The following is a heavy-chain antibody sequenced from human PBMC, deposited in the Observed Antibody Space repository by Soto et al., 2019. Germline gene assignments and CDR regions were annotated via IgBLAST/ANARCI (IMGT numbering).Heavy chain of an antibody. J-gene: IGHJ4*02. D-gene: IGHD1-26*01. CDR2: ISGSGGST. CDR1: GFTFSNYA. CDR3: AKVPVGATGRFDY. Sequence: EVQLLESGGGLEQHGGSLRLSCAGSGFTFSNYAMSWVRQAPGKGLAWVSAISGSGGSTYYADSVKGRFTISRDNSKNTLYLQMNSLRAEDTALYYCAKVPVGATGRFDYSGQGTLVIVSS. V-gene: IGHV3-23*01.